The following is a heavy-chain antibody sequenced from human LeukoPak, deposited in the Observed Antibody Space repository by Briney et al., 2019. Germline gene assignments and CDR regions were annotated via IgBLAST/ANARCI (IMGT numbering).Heavy chain of an antibody. CDR3: AELGITMIGGV. V-gene: IGHV3-21*01. D-gene: IGHD3-10*02. Sequence: GGSLRLSCAASGFTFRSYSMNWVRQAPGKGLEWVSSISSSSRYIYYADSVKGRFTISRDNAKNSLYLQMNSLRAEDTAVYYCAELGITMIGGVWGKGTTVTISS. J-gene: IGHJ6*04. CDR2: ISSSSRYI. CDR1: GFTFRSYS.